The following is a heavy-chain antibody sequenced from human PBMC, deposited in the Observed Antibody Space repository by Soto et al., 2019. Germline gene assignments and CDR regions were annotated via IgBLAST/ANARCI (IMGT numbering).Heavy chain of an antibody. CDR1: GGSISSYY. CDR3: ARRYGPGFDY. V-gene: IGHV4-59*08. CDR2: IYYSGST. Sequence: QVQLQDSGPGLVKPSETLSLTCTVSGGSISSYYWSWIRQPPGKGLEWIGYIYYSGSTNYNPSLKSRVTLSVDTSKNQFSLKLSSVSAADTAVYYCARRYGPGFDYWGQGTLVTVSS. D-gene: IGHD4-17*01. J-gene: IGHJ4*02.